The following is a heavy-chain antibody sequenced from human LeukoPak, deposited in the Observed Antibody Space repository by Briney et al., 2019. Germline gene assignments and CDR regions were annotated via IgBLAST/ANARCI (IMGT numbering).Heavy chain of an antibody. CDR3: AGGPTGPSDV. CDR1: GGSFSGYY. Sequence: NASETLSLTCAVYGGSFSGYYWSWIRQPPGKGLEWMGEINHSGSTNYNPALKSRGTISVDTSKNQFSLKLSSVTAADMAVYYCAGGPTGPSDVWGKATTVTVSP. CDR2: INHSGST. V-gene: IGHV4-34*01. J-gene: IGHJ6*04.